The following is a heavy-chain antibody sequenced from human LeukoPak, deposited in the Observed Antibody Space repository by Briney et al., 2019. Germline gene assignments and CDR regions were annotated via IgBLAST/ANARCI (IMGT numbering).Heavy chain of an antibody. CDR3: ARGHISRTRGWAVAGSGFDN. CDR2: IYHSGST. V-gene: IGHV4-38-2*01. CDR1: GYSISSGYY. D-gene: IGHD6-19*01. Sequence: SETLSLTCAVSGYSISSGYYWGWIRQPPGKGLEWIGSIYHSGSTYYNPSLKSRVTISVDTSKNQFSLKLSSVTAADTAVYYCARGHISRTRGWAVAGSGFDNWGQGTLVTVSS. J-gene: IGHJ4*02.